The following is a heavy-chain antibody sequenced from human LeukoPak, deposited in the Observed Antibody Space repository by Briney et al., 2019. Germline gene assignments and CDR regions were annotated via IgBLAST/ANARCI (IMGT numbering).Heavy chain of an antibody. V-gene: IGHV4-31*03. D-gene: IGHD2-15*01. CDR3: ARGTVVAATRPEYFQH. Sequence: PSETLSLACTVSGGSISSGGYYWSWIRQHPGKGLEWIGYIYYSGSTYYNPSLKSRVTISVDTSKNQFSLKLSSVTAADTAVYYCARGTVVAATRPEYFQHWGQGTLVTVSS. CDR1: GGSISSGGYY. J-gene: IGHJ1*01. CDR2: IYYSGST.